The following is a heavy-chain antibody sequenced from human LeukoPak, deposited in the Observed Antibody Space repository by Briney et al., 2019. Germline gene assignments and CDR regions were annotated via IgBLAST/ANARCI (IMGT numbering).Heavy chain of an antibody. CDR3: ARTAMVTYYYYYYMDV. CDR2: VDPEDGET. CDR1: GYTFTDYY. Sequence: ASVKVSCKVSGYTFTDYYMHWVQQAPGKGLEWMGLVDPEDGETIYAEKFQGRVTITADMSTDTAYMELSSLRSEDTAVYYCARTAMVTYYYYYYMDVWGKGTTVTVSS. D-gene: IGHD5-18*01. J-gene: IGHJ6*03. V-gene: IGHV1-69-2*01.